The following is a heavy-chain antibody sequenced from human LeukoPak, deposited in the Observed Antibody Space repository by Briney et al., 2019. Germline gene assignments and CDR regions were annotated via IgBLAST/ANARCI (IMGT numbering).Heavy chain of an antibody. Sequence: PSETLSLTCTVSDASISNDYWSWIRQPPGKGLKWIGYIHNSGTTNYNPSLKSRVTMSVDTSRNQFSLKLTSVTAADTAVYYCARYLRIEGKYNFDYWGQGTLVTVSS. V-gene: IGHV4-59*01. D-gene: IGHD1-26*01. CDR3: ARYLRIEGKYNFDY. J-gene: IGHJ4*02. CDR1: DASISNDY. CDR2: IHNSGTT.